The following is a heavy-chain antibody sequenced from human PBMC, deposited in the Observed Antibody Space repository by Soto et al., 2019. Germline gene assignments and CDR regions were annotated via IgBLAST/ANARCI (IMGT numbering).Heavy chain of an antibody. Sequence: QVQLVQSGAEVKKPGSSVKVSCKASGGTFSSYAISWVRQAPGQGLEWMGGIIPIFGTANYAQKFQGRVTITADESTSTAYMELGSLGSEDTAGYYCASHAPPPSMHQGWFDPWGQGTLVTVSS. CDR3: ASHAPPPSMHQGWFDP. J-gene: IGHJ5*02. CDR2: IIPIFGTA. D-gene: IGHD2-2*01. CDR1: GGTFSSYA. V-gene: IGHV1-69*01.